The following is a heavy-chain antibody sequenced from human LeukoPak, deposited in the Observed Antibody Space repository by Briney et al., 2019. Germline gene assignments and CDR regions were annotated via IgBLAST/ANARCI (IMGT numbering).Heavy chain of an antibody. CDR2: IIPIFGTA. Sequence: ASVKVSCKASGGTFSSYAISWVRQAPGQGLEWMGGIIPIFGTANYAQKFQGRVTITTDESTSTAYMELSSLRSDDTAVYYCARDSSDYYGSGSYFDYWGQGTLVTVSS. CDR1: GGTFSSYA. CDR3: ARDSSDYYGSGSYFDY. V-gene: IGHV1-69*05. J-gene: IGHJ4*02. D-gene: IGHD3-10*01.